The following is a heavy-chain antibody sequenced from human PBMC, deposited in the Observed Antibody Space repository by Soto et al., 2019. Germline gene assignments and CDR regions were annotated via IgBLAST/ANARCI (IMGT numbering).Heavy chain of an antibody. D-gene: IGHD2-2*01. J-gene: IGHJ4*02. CDR2: ISYDGSNK. CDR1: GFTFETYA. Sequence: QVQLVESGGGVVQPGTSLRLSCAASGFTFETYAMQWVRLAPGKGLEWMAVISYDGSNKYYADSVKGRFTISRDNSKNTLYMQMNSLRAEDTAIYYCAKDHIVAAAPDYWGQGTLVIVSS. CDR3: AKDHIVAAAPDY. V-gene: IGHV3-30*18.